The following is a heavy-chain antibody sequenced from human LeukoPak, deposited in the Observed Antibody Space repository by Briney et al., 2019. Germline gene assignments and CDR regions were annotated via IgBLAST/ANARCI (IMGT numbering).Heavy chain of an antibody. CDR2: MNPNSGNT. CDR3: ARGPNYYDSSGYYVPPYYYYGMDV. V-gene: IGHV1-8*01. Sequence: ASVKVSCKASGYTFTSYDINWVRQATGQGLEWMGWMNPNSGNTGCAQKFQGRVTMTRNTSISTAYMELSSLRSEDTAVYYCARGPNYYDSSGYYVPPYYYYGMDVWGQGTTVTVSS. CDR1: GYTFTSYD. D-gene: IGHD3-22*01. J-gene: IGHJ6*02.